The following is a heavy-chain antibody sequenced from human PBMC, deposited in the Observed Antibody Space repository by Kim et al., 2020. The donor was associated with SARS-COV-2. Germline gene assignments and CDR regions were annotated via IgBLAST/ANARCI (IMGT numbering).Heavy chain of an antibody. V-gene: IGHV3-23*01. CDR3: AKIRPIASARYFDY. Sequence: ADSGKSRFHLHRENSKNTLYLQKNSLRAEDTAVYYCAKIRPIASARYFDYWGQGTLVTVSS. D-gene: IGHD6-13*01. J-gene: IGHJ4*02.